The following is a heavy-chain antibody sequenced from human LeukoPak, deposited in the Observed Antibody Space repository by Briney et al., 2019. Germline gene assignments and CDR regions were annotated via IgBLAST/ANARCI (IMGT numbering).Heavy chain of an antibody. V-gene: IGHV4-30-4*08. CDR1: GGSISSGDYY. CDR3: ARVGISYCSSTSCLNFDY. D-gene: IGHD2-2*01. J-gene: IGHJ4*02. Sequence: SQTLSLTCTVSGGSISSGDYYWSWIRQPPGKGLEWIGYTYYSGSTYYNPSLKSRVTISVDTSKNQFSLKLSSVTAADTAVYYCARVGISYCSSTSCLNFDYWGQGTLVTVSS. CDR2: TYYSGST.